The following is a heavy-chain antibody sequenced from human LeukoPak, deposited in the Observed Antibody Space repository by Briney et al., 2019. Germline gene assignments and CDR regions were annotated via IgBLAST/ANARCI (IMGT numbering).Heavy chain of an antibody. CDR3: ATSSSWFRTSFQH. CDR1: GGSISSSSYY. V-gene: IGHV4-39*07. J-gene: IGHJ1*01. D-gene: IGHD6-13*01. Sequence: SETLSLTCTVSGGSISSSSYYWGWIRQPPGKGLEWIGSIYYSGSTYYNPSLKSRVTISVDTSKNQFSLKLSSVTAADTAVYYCATSSSWFRTSFQHWGQGTLVTVSS. CDR2: IYYSGST.